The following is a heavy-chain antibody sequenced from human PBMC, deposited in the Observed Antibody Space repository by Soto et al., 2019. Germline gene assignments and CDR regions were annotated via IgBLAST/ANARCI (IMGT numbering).Heavy chain of an antibody. D-gene: IGHD4-17*01. CDR2: IITKTDGGTT. CDR3: AAVDYPFFDY. V-gene: IGHV3-15*07. J-gene: IGHJ4*02. CDR1: GFTFTNAR. Sequence: EVPLVESGGGFVKPGGSLRLSRAASGFTFTNARMNWVRQAPGKGLEWVGRIITKTDGGTTDYAAPVKGRFTISRDDSKDPLYLQMNSLKTEDTAVYDCAAVDYPFFDYWGQGTLVTVSS.